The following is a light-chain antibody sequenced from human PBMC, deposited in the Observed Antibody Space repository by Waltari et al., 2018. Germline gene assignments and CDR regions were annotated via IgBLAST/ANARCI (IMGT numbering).Light chain of an antibody. Sequence: QSVLTQPPSASGTPGQRITIFCSGSSSNIGSNTVNWYQHFPGTAPRLLIYSNRQRPSGVPDRFSGSKSGTSASLAISGLQSEDEAEYYCAAWDDSLNGNWVFGGGTRLTVL. J-gene: IGLJ3*02. CDR3: AAWDDSLNGNWV. V-gene: IGLV1-44*01. CDR1: SSNIGSNT. CDR2: SNR.